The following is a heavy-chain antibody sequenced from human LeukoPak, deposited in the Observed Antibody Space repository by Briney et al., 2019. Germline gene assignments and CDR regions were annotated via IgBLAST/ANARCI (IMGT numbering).Heavy chain of an antibody. CDR3: ARGDYVWGSPTPAKHVDY. CDR1: GGSISSGGYY. V-gene: IGHV4-31*03. J-gene: IGHJ4*02. Sequence: SQTLSLTCTVSGGSISSGGYYWSWIRQHPGKGLEGIGYIYYSGSTYYNPSLKSRVTISVDTSKNQFSLKLSSVTAADTAVYYCARGDYVWGSPTPAKHVDYWGQGTLVTVSS. CDR2: IYYSGST. D-gene: IGHD3-16*01.